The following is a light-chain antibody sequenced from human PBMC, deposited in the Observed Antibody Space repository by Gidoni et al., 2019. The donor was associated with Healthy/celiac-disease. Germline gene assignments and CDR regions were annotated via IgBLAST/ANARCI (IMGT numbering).Light chain of an antibody. V-gene: IGKV3-20*01. CDR1: QSVSSSY. CDR2: GAS. Sequence: EIVLTQSPGTLSLSPGERATLSCRASQSVSSSYLAWYQQKPGQAPRLIIYGASSRATGIPDRCSGSGSGTDFTLTISRLETEDFAVYYCQQYGSSPLHTFGQGTKLEIK. CDR3: QQYGSSPLHT. J-gene: IGKJ2*01.